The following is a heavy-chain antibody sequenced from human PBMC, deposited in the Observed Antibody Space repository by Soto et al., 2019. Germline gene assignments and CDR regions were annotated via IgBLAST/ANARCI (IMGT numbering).Heavy chain of an antibody. J-gene: IGHJ6*02. CDR3: ARGLKGRFLEWLLSPSKPVMDV. CDR2: IYHSGST. D-gene: IGHD3-3*01. CDR1: GGSVSIGSHY. Sequence: PSETLSLTCTVSGGSVSIGSHYWSWIRQPPGKGLEWIAYIYHSGSTDYNPSLKSRVTISVDTSKNQFSLKLSSVTAADTAVYYCARGLKGRFLEWLLSPSKPVMDVWGQGTTVTVSS. V-gene: IGHV4-61*01.